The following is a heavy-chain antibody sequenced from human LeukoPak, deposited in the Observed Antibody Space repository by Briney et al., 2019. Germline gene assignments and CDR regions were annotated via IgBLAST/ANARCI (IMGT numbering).Heavy chain of an antibody. J-gene: IGHJ5*02. Sequence: PGGSLRLSCAASGFTFSSYAMSWVRQAPGKGLEWVSGISWNSGSIGYADSVKGRFTISRDNAKNSLYLQMNSLRAEDTALYYCAKAADYDFWSRSNWFDPWGQGTLVTVSS. CDR1: GFTFSSYA. CDR3: AKAADYDFWSRSNWFDP. D-gene: IGHD3-3*01. V-gene: IGHV3-9*01. CDR2: ISWNSGSI.